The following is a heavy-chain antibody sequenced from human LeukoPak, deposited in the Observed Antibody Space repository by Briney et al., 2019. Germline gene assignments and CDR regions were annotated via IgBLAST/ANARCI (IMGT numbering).Heavy chain of an antibody. CDR1: AFTFSTYW. CDR2: IHQDGNEK. J-gene: IGHJ4*02. CDR3: ARGDKFSVDY. Sequence: VGSLRLSCAASAFTFSTYWMSWVRQAPGKGLEWVANIHQDGNEKYYADSVKGRFTISRDNAKNSLYLQMNSLRAEDTAVYYCARGDKFSVDYCGQGTLVTVSS. V-gene: IGHV3-7*04. D-gene: IGHD2-15*01.